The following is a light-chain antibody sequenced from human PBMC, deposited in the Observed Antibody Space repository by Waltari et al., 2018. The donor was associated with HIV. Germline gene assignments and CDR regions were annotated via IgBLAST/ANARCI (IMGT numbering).Light chain of an antibody. CDR2: EAS. V-gene: IGKV3-11*01. CDR3: QQRSDWPPLT. J-gene: IGKJ4*01. Sequence: EIVLTQSPATLSLSPGERATLSCRASQSISTYLAWYQQKPGQAPRLLMYEASKRATGIPARFSGSGSGTDFTLTISSLEPEDFAVYYCQQRSDWPPLTFGGGSKVEIK. CDR1: QSISTY.